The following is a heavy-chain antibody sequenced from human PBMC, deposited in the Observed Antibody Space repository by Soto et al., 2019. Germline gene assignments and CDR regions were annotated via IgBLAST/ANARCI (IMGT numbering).Heavy chain of an antibody. CDR3: ARDREGGLSFGADYYYGMDV. D-gene: IGHD3-10*01. V-gene: IGHV1-18*01. J-gene: IGHJ6*02. CDR1: GYTFTSYG. Sequence: QVQLVQSGAEVKKPGASVKVSCKASGYTFTSYGISWVRQAPGQGLEWMGWISAYNGNTNYAQKLQGRVTMTTDTSTSTAYMELRSLRSDDTAVYYCARDREGGLSFGADYYYGMDVWGQGTTVTVSS. CDR2: ISAYNGNT.